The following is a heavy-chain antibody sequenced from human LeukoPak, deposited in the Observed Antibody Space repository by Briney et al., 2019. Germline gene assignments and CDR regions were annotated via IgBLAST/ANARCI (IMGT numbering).Heavy chain of an antibody. D-gene: IGHD6-6*01. CDR3: ARGGIAARPGNDAFDI. J-gene: IGHJ3*02. Sequence: GGSLRLSCAASGFTFDDYAMHWVRQAPGKGLEWVSLITWDGDNTYYADSVKGRFTISRDNAKNSLYLQMNSLRAEDTAVYYCARGGIAARPGNDAFDIWGQGTMVTVSS. V-gene: IGHV3-43D*03. CDR1: GFTFDDYA. CDR2: ITWDGDNT.